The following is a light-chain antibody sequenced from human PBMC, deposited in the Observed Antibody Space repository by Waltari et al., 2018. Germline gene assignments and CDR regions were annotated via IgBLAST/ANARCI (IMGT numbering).Light chain of an antibody. Sequence: AIRITQSPSSLSASTGDRVTITCRASQGVSRYLAWYQQKPGKAPNLLIYAASTLQSGVPSRFSGSGSGTDFSLIISCLQSEDFATYYCQQYYSYPWTFGQGTKVEI. J-gene: IGKJ1*01. CDR1: QGVSRY. CDR2: AAS. V-gene: IGKV1-8*01. CDR3: QQYYSYPWT.